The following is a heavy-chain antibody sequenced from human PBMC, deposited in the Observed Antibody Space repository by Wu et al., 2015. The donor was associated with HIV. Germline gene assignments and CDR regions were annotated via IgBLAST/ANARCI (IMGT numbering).Heavy chain of an antibody. Sequence: QVQLQESGPGLLKPSETLSLTCGVNGGSLSGYYRIWIRQPPGKGLEWIGDIDHSESATYNPSLKSRVTISGDTSKKQFFLNLKSVTAADTAVYFCARGYCSGGTCHGFQLWGQGTLVIVSS. CDR2: IDHSESA. CDR1: GGSLSGYY. V-gene: IGHV4-34*01. J-gene: IGHJ5*02. D-gene: IGHD2-15*01. CDR3: ARGYCSGGTCHGFQL.